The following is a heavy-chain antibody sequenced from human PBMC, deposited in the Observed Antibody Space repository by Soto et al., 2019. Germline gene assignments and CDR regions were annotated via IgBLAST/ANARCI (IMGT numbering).Heavy chain of an antibody. J-gene: IGHJ6*02. D-gene: IGHD6-13*01. V-gene: IGHV3-23*01. CDR3: AVDGQLTPMEYYYYYYGMDV. Sequence: GGSLRLSCAASGFTFSSYAMSWVRQAPGKGLEWVSAISGSGGSTYYADSVKGRFTISRDNSKNTLYLQMNSLRAEDTAVYYCAVDGQLTPMEYYYYYYGMDVWGQGTTVTVSS. CDR2: ISGSGGST. CDR1: GFTFSSYA.